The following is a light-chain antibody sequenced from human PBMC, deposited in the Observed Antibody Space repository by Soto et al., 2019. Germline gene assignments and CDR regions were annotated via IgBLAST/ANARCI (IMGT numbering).Light chain of an antibody. J-gene: IGLJ2*01. CDR2: LNNDGSH. CDR1: SGHSSYA. V-gene: IGLV4-69*01. CDR3: QTWGTGFQV. Sequence: QPVLTQPPSASASLGASVKLTCTLSSGHSSYAIAWHQKQPEEGPRYLMDLNNDGSHTKGDGIPDRFSGSSSGAERYLIISSLQSEDEADYYCQTWGTGFQVFGGGTKLTVL.